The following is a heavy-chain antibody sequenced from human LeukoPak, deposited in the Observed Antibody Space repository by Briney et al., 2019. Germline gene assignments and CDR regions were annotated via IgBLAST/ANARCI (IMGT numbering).Heavy chain of an antibody. J-gene: IGHJ4*02. Sequence: GGSLRLPCVASGLIFQEYAMHGARQAPGKALEWVSLSADGGSTFYADSVRGRFSISRDNSKNSLYLQMNSLRTEDTAMYYCAKESGKFDYWGEGTLVAVSS. CDR1: GLIFQEYA. CDR3: AKESGKFDY. CDR2: SADGGST. V-gene: IGHV3-43*02.